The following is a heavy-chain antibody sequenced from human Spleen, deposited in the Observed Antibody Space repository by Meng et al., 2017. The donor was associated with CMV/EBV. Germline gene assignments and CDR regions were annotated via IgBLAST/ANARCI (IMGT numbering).Heavy chain of an antibody. CDR2: IYYSGST. Sequence: SETLSLTCTVSGGSISSYYWSWIRQPPGKGLEWIGYIYYSGSTNYNPSLKSRVTISVDTSKNQFSLKLSSVTAADTAVYYCARAYSSSSPPSYWGQGTLVTVSS. J-gene: IGHJ4*02. D-gene: IGHD6-6*01. CDR1: GGSISSYY. CDR3: ARAYSSSSPPSY. V-gene: IGHV4-59*12.